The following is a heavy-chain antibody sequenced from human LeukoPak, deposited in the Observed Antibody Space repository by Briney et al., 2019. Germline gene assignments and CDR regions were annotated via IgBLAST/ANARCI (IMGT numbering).Heavy chain of an antibody. Sequence: PGGSLRLSCAASGFTVSSNYMSWVRQAPGKGLEWVSVLFSGGSTYYADSVKGRFTISRDNSRNTLYLQMNSLRAEDTAVYYCARGYSGYDFGYYFDFWGQGTLVTVSS. V-gene: IGHV3-53*01. CDR3: ARGYSGYDFGYYFDF. J-gene: IGHJ4*02. D-gene: IGHD5-12*01. CDR2: LFSGGST. CDR1: GFTVSSNY.